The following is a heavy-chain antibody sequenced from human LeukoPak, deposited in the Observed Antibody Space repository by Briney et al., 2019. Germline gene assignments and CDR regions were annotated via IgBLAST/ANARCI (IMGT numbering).Heavy chain of an antibody. CDR2: ISSGGSSI. D-gene: IGHD3-22*01. V-gene: IGHV3-48*04. Sequence: GGSLRLSCAASGFTFSSYSMIWVRQAPGKGLEWVSYISSGGSSIYYADSVKGRFTISRDNAKNSLYLQMNSLRAEDTAVYYCAREPYYDSSGYCLDYWGQGTLVTVSS. J-gene: IGHJ4*02. CDR3: AREPYYDSSGYCLDY. CDR1: GFTFSSYS.